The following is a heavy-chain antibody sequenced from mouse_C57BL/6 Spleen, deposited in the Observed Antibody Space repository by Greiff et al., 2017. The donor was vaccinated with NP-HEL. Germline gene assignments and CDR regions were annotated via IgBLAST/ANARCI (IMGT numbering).Heavy chain of an antibody. CDR2: IDPEDGET. D-gene: IGHD2-4*01. CDR1: GFNIKDYY. CDR3: ASHYDYDGVSFAY. J-gene: IGHJ3*01. Sequence: EVQLQQSGAELVKPGASVKLSCTASGFNIKDYYLHWVKQRTEQGLVWIGRIDPEDGETKYAPKLQGKATITADTSSNTAYLQLSSLTSEDTAVYYCASHYDYDGVSFAYWGQGTLVTVSA. V-gene: IGHV14-2*01.